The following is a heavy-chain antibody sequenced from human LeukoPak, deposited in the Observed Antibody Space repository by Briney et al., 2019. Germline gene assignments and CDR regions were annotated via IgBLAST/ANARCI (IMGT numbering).Heavy chain of an antibody. CDR1: GFSFSSYG. CDR3: ARGQFGIQLWLHNYYYYYMDV. J-gene: IGHJ6*03. D-gene: IGHD5-18*01. Sequence: GGSLRLSCAGSGFSFSSYGMHWVRQAPGKGLEWMAFIRSDGSNKYYADSVKGRFTISRDNSKNTLYLQMNSLRAEDTAVYYCARGQFGIQLWLHNYYYYYMDVWGKGTTVTISS. V-gene: IGHV3-30*02. CDR2: IRSDGSNK.